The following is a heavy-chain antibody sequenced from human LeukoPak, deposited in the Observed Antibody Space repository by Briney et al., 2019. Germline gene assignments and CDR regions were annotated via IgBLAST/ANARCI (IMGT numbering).Heavy chain of an antibody. CDR1: GGPFSTYA. CDR2: INPIFGTA. CDR3: ARSGYSYGYLYRLPFDY. Sequence: ASVSLSCTASGGPFSTYAISWVRQAPGQGLEWMGGINPIFGTAKYAQKFQGRVTITADESTSTAYMELSSLRSEDTAVYYCARSGYSYGYLYRLPFDYWGQGTLVTVSS. J-gene: IGHJ4*02. D-gene: IGHD5-18*01. V-gene: IGHV1-69*01.